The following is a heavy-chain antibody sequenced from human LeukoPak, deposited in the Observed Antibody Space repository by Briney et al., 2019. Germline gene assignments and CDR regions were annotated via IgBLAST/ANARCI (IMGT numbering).Heavy chain of an antibody. CDR1: GGFISSGSYY. D-gene: IGHD3-3*01. CDR2: MYISGSS. CDR3: ARGAMLGRDFWGGFIFDF. Sequence: SETLSLTCTVYGGFISSGSYYWSWIRQPAGKGLEWIGRMYISGSSDYNPYLKSRVTMSIDTSKNKFSLRLRSATAADTAVYYCARGAMLGRDFWGGFIFDFWGQGALVTVSS. J-gene: IGHJ4*02. V-gene: IGHV4-61*02.